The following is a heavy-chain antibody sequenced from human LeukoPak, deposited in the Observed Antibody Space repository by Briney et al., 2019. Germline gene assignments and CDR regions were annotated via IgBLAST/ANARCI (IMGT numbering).Heavy chain of an antibody. CDR1: GGSISSGGYS. Sequence: SQTLSLTCAVSGGSISSGGYSWSWIRQPPGKGLEWIGYIYYSGSTYYNPSLKSRVTISVDTSKNQFSLKLSSVTAADTAVYYCASISGYDFFVKNWGQGTMVTVSS. CDR3: ASISGYDFFVKN. D-gene: IGHD5-12*01. CDR2: IYYSGST. J-gene: IGHJ3*01. V-gene: IGHV4-30-4*07.